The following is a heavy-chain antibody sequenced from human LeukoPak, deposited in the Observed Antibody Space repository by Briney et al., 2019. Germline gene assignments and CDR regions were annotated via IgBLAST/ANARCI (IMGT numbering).Heavy chain of an antibody. Sequence: PGGSLRLSCAASGFTFSSYAMHWVRQAPGKGLEWVAVISYDGSNKYYADSVKGRFTISRDNSKNTLYLQMNSLRAEDTAVYYCARWSSSWYVEDYWGQGTLVTVSS. CDR2: ISYDGSNK. CDR1: GFTFSSYA. V-gene: IGHV3-30-3*01. D-gene: IGHD6-13*01. CDR3: ARWSSSWYVEDY. J-gene: IGHJ4*02.